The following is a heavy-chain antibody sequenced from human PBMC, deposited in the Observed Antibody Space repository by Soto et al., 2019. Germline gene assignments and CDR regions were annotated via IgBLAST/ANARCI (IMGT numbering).Heavy chain of an antibody. CDR3: ARHGAPPSIRSPYC. CDR1: GGSISRYY. J-gene: IGHJ4*02. D-gene: IGHD2-2*02. Sequence: SETLSLTCTVSGGSISRYYWSWIRQPPGKGLEWIGYIYYTGSTNYNPSLKSRVTISVDTSKNQISLRLSSVTAADTAVYYCARHGAPPSIRSPYCWGQGTLVTVSS. V-gene: IGHV4-59*08. CDR2: IYYTGST.